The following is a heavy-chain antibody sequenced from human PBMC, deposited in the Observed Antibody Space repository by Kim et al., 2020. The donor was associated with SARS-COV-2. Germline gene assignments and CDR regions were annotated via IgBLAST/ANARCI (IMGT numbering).Heavy chain of an antibody. V-gene: IGHV3-23*01. D-gene: IGHD6-13*01. Sequence: GGSLRLSCAASGFTFSTYAMSWVRQAPGKGLEWVSAISGSGGSTYYADSVKGRFTISRDNSRNTLYLQMNSLRAEDTALYYCAKVPYSSNWYYFDSWGQGTLVTVSS. CDR3: AKVPYSSNWYYFDS. J-gene: IGHJ4*02. CDR1: GFTFSTYA. CDR2: ISGSGGST.